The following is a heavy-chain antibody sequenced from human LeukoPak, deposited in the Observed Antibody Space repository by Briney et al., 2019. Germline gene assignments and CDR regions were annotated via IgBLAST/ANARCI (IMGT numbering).Heavy chain of an antibody. Sequence: SETLSLSCGVYGGSFNGYYWSWIRQPPGKGLEWIGEISHSGNTNYNPSLKSRVTMSVDMSTKQLSLRLSSVTAADTAVYYCARCLIVTVAARGYRCYMDVWGNGTTVAASS. D-gene: IGHD2-21*02. J-gene: IGHJ6*03. CDR3: ARCLIVTVAARGYRCYMDV. CDR2: ISHSGNT. V-gene: IGHV4-34*01. CDR1: GGSFNGYY.